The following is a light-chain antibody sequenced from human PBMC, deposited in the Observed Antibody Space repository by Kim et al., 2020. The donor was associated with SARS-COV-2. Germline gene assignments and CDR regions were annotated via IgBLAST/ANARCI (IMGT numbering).Light chain of an antibody. CDR1: QSISSH. Sequence: DIQMTQSPSSLSASVGDRVTITCRKSQSISSHLNWYHQKPGRAPKLLIYAASTLQGGVPSRFSGSGSETDFTLTISSLQPEDFATYFGQQSYITPFTFGPRTKV. V-gene: IGKV1-39*01. CDR2: AAS. CDR3: QQSYITPFT. J-gene: IGKJ3*01.